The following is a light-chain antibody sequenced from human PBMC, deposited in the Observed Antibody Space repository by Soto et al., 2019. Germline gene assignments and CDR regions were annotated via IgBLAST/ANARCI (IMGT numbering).Light chain of an antibody. CDR2: DAS. Sequence: AIQLTQSPSSLSASVGGRVTITCRASQGISSTLAWYQQKPGKAPKLLIYDASTLESGVPSRFSGSGSGTDFTLTISSLQPEDFATYYCRQFTSYPITFGQGTRLEIK. V-gene: IGKV1-13*02. CDR1: QGISST. CDR3: RQFTSYPIT. J-gene: IGKJ5*01.